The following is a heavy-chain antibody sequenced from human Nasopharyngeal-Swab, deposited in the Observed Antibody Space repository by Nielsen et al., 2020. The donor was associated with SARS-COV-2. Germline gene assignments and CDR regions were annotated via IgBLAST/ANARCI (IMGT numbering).Heavy chain of an antibody. CDR2: TNAAGTYA. CDR1: GFTFSRYT. V-gene: IGHV3-21*01. D-gene: IGHD3-22*01. J-gene: IGHJ3*01. Sequence: GRSLRLSCAASGFTFSRYTMNWVRQAPGKGLVWVASTNAAGTYAHYADSVKGRFTISRENAKNSRYLQMNCLGAEDTAVYYCLRGDSRDVWVQGTMVTVSS. CDR3: LRGDSRDV.